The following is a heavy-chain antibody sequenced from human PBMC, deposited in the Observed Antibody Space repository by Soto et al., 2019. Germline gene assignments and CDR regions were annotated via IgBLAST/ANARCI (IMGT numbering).Heavy chain of an antibody. D-gene: IGHD4-17*01. CDR1: GYTFTGSY. Sequence: ASVKVSCKASGYTFTGSYMHSVRQAPGQGLEWMGRINPSGGSTSYAQKFQGRVTMTRDTSTSTVYMELSSLRSEDTAVYYCARGPHRTVPVNWGQGTLVTVSS. CDR2: INPSGGST. V-gene: IGHV1-46*03. J-gene: IGHJ4*02. CDR3: ARGPHRTVPVN.